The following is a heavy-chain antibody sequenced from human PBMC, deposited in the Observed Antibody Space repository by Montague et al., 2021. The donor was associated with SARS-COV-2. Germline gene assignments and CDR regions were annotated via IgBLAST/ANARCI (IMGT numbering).Heavy chain of an antibody. V-gene: IGHV4-61*02. J-gene: IGHJ4*02. CDR3: ARFGSGTLKFDL. D-gene: IGHD1-26*01. Sequence: TLSLTCTVSGASISTGIYYWSWVRQPAGKGLEWIGRIRTTGHTDYNSSLESRVFMSMDTSTNQFSLSLTSVTAADTAVYFCARFGSGTLKFDLWGQGTLVTVSS. CDR1: GASISTGIYY. CDR2: IRTTGHT.